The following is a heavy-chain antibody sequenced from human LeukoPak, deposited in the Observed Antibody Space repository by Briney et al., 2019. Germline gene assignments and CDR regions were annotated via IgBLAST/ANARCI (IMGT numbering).Heavy chain of an antibody. CDR2: IYHSGST. CDR1: GGSISSGGYY. CDR3: ASGWDSLYYYYMDA. Sequence: PSETLSLTCTVSGGSISSGGYYWSWIRQPPGKGLEWIGYIYHSGSTNYNPSLKSRVTISVDTSKNQFSLKLSSVTAADTAVYYCASGWDSLYYYYMDAWGKGTTVTVSS. V-gene: IGHV4-61*08. D-gene: IGHD1-26*01. J-gene: IGHJ6*03.